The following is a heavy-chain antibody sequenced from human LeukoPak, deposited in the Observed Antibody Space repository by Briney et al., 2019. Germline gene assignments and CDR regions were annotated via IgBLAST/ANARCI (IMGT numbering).Heavy chain of an antibody. CDR1: GSSFTSYW. Sequence: GESLKISCKGSGSSFTSYWIGWVRRLPGKGLAWMGIIYPGDSDSRYSPAFQGQVAISADKSISTAYLQWSSLKASDTAMYYCARPYGDYEFDAFDIWGQGTMVTVSS. D-gene: IGHD4-17*01. J-gene: IGHJ3*02. V-gene: IGHV5-51*01. CDR2: IYPGDSDS. CDR3: ARPYGDYEFDAFDI.